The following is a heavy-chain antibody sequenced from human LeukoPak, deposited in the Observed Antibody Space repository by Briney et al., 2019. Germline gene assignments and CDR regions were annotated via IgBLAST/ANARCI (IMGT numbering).Heavy chain of an antibody. D-gene: IGHD5-24*01. CDR3: ARVGDGYNPFDY. CDR1: GFTFSSYE. V-gene: IGHV3-48*03. J-gene: IGHJ4*02. Sequence: PGGSLRLSCAASGFTFSSYEMSWVRQAPGKGLEWVSYISSSGSTIYYADSVKGRFTISRDNAKNSLYLQMNSLRAEDTAVYYCARVGDGYNPFDYWGQGTLVTVSS. CDR2: ISSSGSTI.